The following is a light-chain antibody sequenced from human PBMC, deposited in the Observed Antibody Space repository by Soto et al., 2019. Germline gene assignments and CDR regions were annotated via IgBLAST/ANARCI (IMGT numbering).Light chain of an antibody. V-gene: IGKV1-9*01. CDR2: VAS. CDR1: QVISNY. Sequence: DIQLTQSPSFLSASVGDRVTITCRASQVISNYLAWYQQEPGRAPKLLLYVASTLQSGVPSRFSGSGSGTEFTLTITSLQPEDFATYYCQQLNSYPLTFSGGTKVEIK. J-gene: IGKJ4*01. CDR3: QQLNSYPLT.